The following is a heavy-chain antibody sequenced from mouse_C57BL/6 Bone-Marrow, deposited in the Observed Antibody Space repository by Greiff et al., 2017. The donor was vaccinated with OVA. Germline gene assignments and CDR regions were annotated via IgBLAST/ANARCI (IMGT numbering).Heavy chain of an antibody. J-gene: IGHJ4*01. CDR2: IWGVGST. V-gene: IGHV2-6*01. CDR1: GFSLTSYG. Sequence: VQVVESGPGLVAPSQSLSITCTVSGFSLTSYGVDWVRQSPGKGLEWLGVIWGVGSTNYNSALKSRLSISKDNSKSQVFLKMNSLQTDDTAMYYCASGHYAMDYWGQGTSVTVSS. CDR3: ASGHYAMDY.